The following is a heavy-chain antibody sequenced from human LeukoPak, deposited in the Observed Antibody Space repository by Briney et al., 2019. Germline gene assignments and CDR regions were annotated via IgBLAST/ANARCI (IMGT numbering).Heavy chain of an antibody. Sequence: SETLSLTCTVSGGSISSYYWSWIRQPAGKGLEWIGPIYISGSTNYNPSLKSRVTMSVDTSKNQFSLKLSSVTAADTAVYYCARDRGTWNDDGFDYWGQGTLVTVSS. V-gene: IGHV4-4*07. CDR1: GGSISSYY. CDR2: IYISGST. CDR3: ARDRGTWNDDGFDY. J-gene: IGHJ4*02. D-gene: IGHD1-1*01.